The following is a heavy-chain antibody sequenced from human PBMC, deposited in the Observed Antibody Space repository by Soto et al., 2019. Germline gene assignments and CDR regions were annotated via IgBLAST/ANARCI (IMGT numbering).Heavy chain of an antibody. CDR3: TRGPRSTSTGTGAF. V-gene: IGHV3-74*01. D-gene: IGHD1-1*01. CDR1: GFTFSMYW. CDR2: INDDGIST. Sequence: GGSLRLSCAASGFTFSMYWMHWVRQVPGKGPEWVSRINDDGISTNYADSVKGRFTISRDNAKNTLYLQMNALGVEDTAVYYCTRGPRSTSTGTGAFWGQGTLVTVSS. J-gene: IGHJ4*02.